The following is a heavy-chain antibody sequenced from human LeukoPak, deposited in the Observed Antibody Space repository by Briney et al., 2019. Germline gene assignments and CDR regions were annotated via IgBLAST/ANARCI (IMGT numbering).Heavy chain of an antibody. CDR3: ARADAYSYGRFDF. D-gene: IGHD5-18*01. CDR1: GGSISNGYW. Sequence: SETLSLTCAVSGGSISNGYWWSWVRQPPGKGLEWIGEIYHSGDTHYNPSLKSRVTISVDKSKNQFSLSLSSVTAADTAVYYCARADAYSYGRFDFWGPGTLVTVSS. V-gene: IGHV4-4*02. CDR2: IYHSGDT. J-gene: IGHJ4*02.